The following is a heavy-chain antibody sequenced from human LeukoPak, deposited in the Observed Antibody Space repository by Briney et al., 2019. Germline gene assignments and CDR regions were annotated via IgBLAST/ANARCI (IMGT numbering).Heavy chain of an antibody. CDR2: VSGSGGST. J-gene: IGHJ3*01. Sequence: SGGSLRLSCAASGFTFSSYSMNWVRQAPGKGLEWVSAVSGSGGSTYYADSVKGLFTISRDNSKNTLYLQMNSLRAEDTAVYYCAKRMIRGVNHDAFDLWGQGTMVTVSS. D-gene: IGHD3-10*01. V-gene: IGHV3-23*01. CDR3: AKRMIRGVNHDAFDL. CDR1: GFTFSSYS.